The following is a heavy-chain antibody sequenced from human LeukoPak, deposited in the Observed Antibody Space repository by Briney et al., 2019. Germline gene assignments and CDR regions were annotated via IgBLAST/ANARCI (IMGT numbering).Heavy chain of an antibody. V-gene: IGHV3-21*01. Sequence: GGSLRLFCAASGFTFSSYSMNWVRQAPGKGLEWVSSISSSSSYIYYADSVKGRFTISRDNAKNSLYLQMNSLRAEDTAVYYCASNLRAVTTWLQLSVTTEDYYYGMDVWGQGTTVTVSS. CDR1: GFTFSSYS. D-gene: IGHD5-18*01. J-gene: IGHJ6*02. CDR2: ISSSSSYI. CDR3: ASNLRAVTTWLQLSVTTEDYYYGMDV.